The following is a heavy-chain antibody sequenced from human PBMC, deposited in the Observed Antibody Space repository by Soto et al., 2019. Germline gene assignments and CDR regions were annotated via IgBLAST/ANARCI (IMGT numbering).Heavy chain of an antibody. D-gene: IGHD1-26*01. CDR3: AKDRRADWESYYYYAMDF. CDR1: GGTFSSIT. CDR2: IIPIYGTA. J-gene: IGHJ6*02. Sequence: ASVKATCKESGGTFSSITRSWVRQAHGQGLEWMGGIIPIYGTANYAQKFQGRVTITADASTRTAYMELSSLRSEDTAVYYCAKDRRADWESYYYYAMDFWGQGTTVTSP. V-gene: IGHV1-69*01.